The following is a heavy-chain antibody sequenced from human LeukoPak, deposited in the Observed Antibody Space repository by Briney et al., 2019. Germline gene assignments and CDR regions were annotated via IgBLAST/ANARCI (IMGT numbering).Heavy chain of an antibody. D-gene: IGHD2-2*01. CDR2: MNPNSGNT. Sequence: ASVTVSCTASGYTFTSYDINWVRQATGQGLEWMGWMNPNSGNTGYAQKFQGGVTMTRNTSISTAYMELSSLRSEDTAVYYCARGHCSSTSCPHSDYWGQGTLVTVSS. CDR3: ARGHCSSTSCPHSDY. V-gene: IGHV1-8*01. CDR1: GYTFTSYD. J-gene: IGHJ4*02.